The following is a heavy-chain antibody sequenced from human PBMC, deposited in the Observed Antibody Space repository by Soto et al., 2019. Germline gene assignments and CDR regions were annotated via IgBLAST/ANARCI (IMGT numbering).Heavy chain of an antibody. J-gene: IGHJ6*02. Sequence: SGSTLVNHTQTLTLTGTFSGFSLRTSGMFVSCILHPPRKSMDWRALIDWDDYKYYSTSLKTSLTISKDTAKNQAVLTMTNMKVADTATYACARARSYYSGHYRMDVWGPGTTVTVSS. CDR1: GFSLRTSGMF. D-gene: IGHD3-10*01. CDR2: IDWDDYK. CDR3: ARARSYYSGHYRMDV. V-gene: IGHV2-70*01.